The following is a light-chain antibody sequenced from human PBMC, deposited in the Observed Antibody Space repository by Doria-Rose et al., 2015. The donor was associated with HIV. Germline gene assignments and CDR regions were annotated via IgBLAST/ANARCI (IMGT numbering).Light chain of an antibody. J-gene: IGKJ3*01. CDR2: WAS. Sequence: DIQVTQSPESLGMSLGERATLNCKSNQSLLYTSKNYLAWYQLKPGQPPKLLIDWASTRQSGVPARFSGSGSGTDFTLTISSLEAEDVAVYYCQQYYDTPSFGPGTTVDIK. CDR1: QSLLYTSKNY. CDR3: QQYYDTPS. V-gene: IGKV4-1*01.